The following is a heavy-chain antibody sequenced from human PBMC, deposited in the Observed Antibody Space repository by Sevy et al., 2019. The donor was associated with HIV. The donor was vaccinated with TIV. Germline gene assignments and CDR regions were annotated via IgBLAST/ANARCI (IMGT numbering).Heavy chain of an antibody. CDR2: IRGSGGRT. J-gene: IGHJ4*02. D-gene: IGHD5-12*01. CDR1: GLTFSTYA. CDR3: SKVPGIVAPTYFDY. V-gene: IGHV3-23*01. Sequence: GGSLRLSCAASGLTFSTYAMSWVRQAPGKGLEWVSGIRGSGGRTYYADSVRGRFTISRDNSKNTLYLQMHSLRAEDTAVYYCSKVPGIVAPTYFDYWGQGTLVTVSS.